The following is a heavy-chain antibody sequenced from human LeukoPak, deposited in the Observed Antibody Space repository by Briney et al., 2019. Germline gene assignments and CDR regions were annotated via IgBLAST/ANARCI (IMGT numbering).Heavy chain of an antibody. Sequence: ASVKVSCKASGYTFTSYGISWVRQMPGKGLEWMGIIYPSDSDTRYNPSFQGQVIISADKSISTAYLQWSSLKASDTAMYYCARGGRSSYGMDVWGQGTTVTVSS. CDR3: ARGGRSSYGMDV. J-gene: IGHJ6*02. CDR2: IYPSDSDT. V-gene: IGHV5-51*01. CDR1: GYTFTSYG. D-gene: IGHD1-26*01.